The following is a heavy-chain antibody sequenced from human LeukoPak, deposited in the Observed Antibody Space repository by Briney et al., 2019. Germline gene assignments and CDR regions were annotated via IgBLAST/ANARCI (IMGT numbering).Heavy chain of an antibody. D-gene: IGHD4-23*01. V-gene: IGHV3-74*01. CDR2: INNDGSST. CDR1: GFTFNSFW. J-gene: IGHJ4*02. CDR3: ARGPNSQDY. Sequence: GGSLRLSCAASGFTFNSFWMHWVRQAPGKGLVWVSHINNDGSSTSYADSVKGRFTISRDNAKNSLYLQMNSLRAEDTAVYYCARGPNSQDYWGQGTLVTVSS.